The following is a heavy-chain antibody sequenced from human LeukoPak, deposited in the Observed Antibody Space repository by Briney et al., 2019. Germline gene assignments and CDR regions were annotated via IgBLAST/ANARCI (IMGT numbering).Heavy chain of an antibody. CDR1: GYSISSGYY. J-gene: IGHJ4*02. CDR2: IYHSGST. CDR3: ARGASSSLNGFFDY. D-gene: IGHD6-6*01. V-gene: IGHV4-38-2*02. Sequence: SETLSLTCTVSGYSISSGYYWGWIRQPPGKGLEWIGSIYHSGSTYYNPSLKSRVTISVDTSKNQFSLKLSSVTAADTAVYYCARGASSSLNGFFDYWGQGTLVTVSS.